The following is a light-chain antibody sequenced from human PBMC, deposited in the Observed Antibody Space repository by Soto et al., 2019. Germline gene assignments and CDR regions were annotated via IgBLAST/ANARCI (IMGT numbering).Light chain of an antibody. V-gene: IGLV2-14*01. CDR3: SSFTSTSTYV. CDR1: SSDVGGYNY. CDR2: EVN. Sequence: QSALTQPASVSGSPGQSITISCTGTSSDVGGYNYVSWYQQHPGKAPKLMIYEVNNRPSGVSNRFSGSKSGNTASLTISGLQAEDEADYYCSSFTSTSTYVLGTGPKLTVL. J-gene: IGLJ1*01.